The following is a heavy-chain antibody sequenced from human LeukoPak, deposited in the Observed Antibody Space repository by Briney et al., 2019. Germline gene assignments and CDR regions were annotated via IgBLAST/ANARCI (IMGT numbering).Heavy chain of an antibody. J-gene: IGHJ3*02. Sequence: PGGSLRLSCAASGFTFSSYWMSWVRQAPGKGLEWVANIKQDGSEKYYVDSVKGRFTISRDNAKNSLYLQMNSLRVEDTAVYYCARESPVVLGLSQGDAFDIWGQGTMVTVSS. CDR2: IKQDGSEK. CDR3: ARESPVVLGLSQGDAFDI. V-gene: IGHV3-7*01. D-gene: IGHD2-15*01. CDR1: GFTFSSYW.